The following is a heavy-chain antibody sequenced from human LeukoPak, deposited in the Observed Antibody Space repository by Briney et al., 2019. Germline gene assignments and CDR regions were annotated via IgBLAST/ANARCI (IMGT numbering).Heavy chain of an antibody. Sequence: GGSLRLPCAASGFIFSSYDFNWVRQAPGKGLEWVSSISSSSSYIYYADSVKGRFTISRDNAKNSLYLQMNSLRAEDTAVYYCARDYSSSWYRVGYYYYYGMDVWGQGTTVTVSS. V-gene: IGHV3-21*01. CDR1: GFIFSSYD. CDR2: ISSSSSYI. CDR3: ARDYSSSWYRVGYYYYYGMDV. J-gene: IGHJ6*02. D-gene: IGHD6-13*01.